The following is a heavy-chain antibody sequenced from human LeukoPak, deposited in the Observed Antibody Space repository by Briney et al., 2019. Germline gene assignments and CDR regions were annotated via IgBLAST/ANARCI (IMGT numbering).Heavy chain of an antibody. CDR1: GYTFTSYA. CDR3: ARLKYRSGGWYRQLDY. J-gene: IGHJ4*02. Sequence: GASVKVSCKASGYTFTSYAIHWVRQAPGQRLEWMGWINAGNGNTKYSQKFQGRVTITRDTSASAAYMELSSLRSEDTAVYYCARLKYRSGGWYRQLDYWGQGTLVTVSS. CDR2: INAGNGNT. D-gene: IGHD2-15*01. V-gene: IGHV1-3*01.